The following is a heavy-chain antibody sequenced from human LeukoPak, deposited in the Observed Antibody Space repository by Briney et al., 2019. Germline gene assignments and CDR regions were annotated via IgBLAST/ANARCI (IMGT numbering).Heavy chain of an antibody. J-gene: IGHJ4*02. CDR3: ARTSTVTTAPASRLVRSLGY. D-gene: IGHD4-11*01. V-gene: IGHV1-18*01. CDR2: ISAYNGNT. Sequence: ASVKVSCKASGYTFTSYGISWVRQAPGQGLEWMGWISAYNGNTNYAQKLQGRVTMTTDTSTSTAYMELRSLRSDDAAVYYCARTSTVTTAPASRLVRSLGYWGQGTLVTVSS. CDR1: GYTFTSYG.